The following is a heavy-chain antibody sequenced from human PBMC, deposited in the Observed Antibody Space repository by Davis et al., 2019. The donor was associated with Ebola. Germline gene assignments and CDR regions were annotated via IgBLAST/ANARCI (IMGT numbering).Heavy chain of an antibody. CDR1: GGSFSGYY. CDR2: IYYSGST. D-gene: IGHD3-3*01. J-gene: IGHJ4*02. CDR3: ARHKGEWLSWYYFDY. Sequence: MPSETLSLTCAVYGGSFSGYYWSWIRQHPGKGLEWIGYIYYSGSTYYNPSLKSRVTISVDTSKNQFSLKLSSVIAADTAVYYCARHKGEWLSWYYFDYWGQGTLVTVSS. V-gene: IGHV4-31*11.